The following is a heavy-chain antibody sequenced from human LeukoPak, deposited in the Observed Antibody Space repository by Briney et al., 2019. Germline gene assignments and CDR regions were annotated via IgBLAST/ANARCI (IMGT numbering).Heavy chain of an antibody. CDR3: ARVQAVFQNFDY. V-gene: IGHV3-66*01. CDR2: MYSGGNT. J-gene: IGHJ4*02. CDR1: GFTVSSSY. Sequence: TGGSLRLSCAAPGFTVSSSYISWVRQAPGKGLEWVSVMYSGGNTYYADSVKGRFTISRDKSKNTLYLQMNSLRAEDTAVYHCARVQAVFQNFDYWGQGTLVTVSS.